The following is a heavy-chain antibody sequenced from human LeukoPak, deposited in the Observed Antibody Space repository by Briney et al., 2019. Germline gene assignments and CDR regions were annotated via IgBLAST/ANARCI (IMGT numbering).Heavy chain of an antibody. V-gene: IGHV3-74*01. CDR1: GFTFSNFW. Sequence: GGSLRLSCAASGFTFSNFWMHWVRQAPGKGLVWVSRINSDGSDTVYADSVEGRFTVSRDNAKNTVALQMNSLRAEDTAMYYCVRGNSGPDDWGQGTLVTVSS. D-gene: IGHD1-7*01. CDR2: INSDGSDT. CDR3: VRGNSGPDD. J-gene: IGHJ4*02.